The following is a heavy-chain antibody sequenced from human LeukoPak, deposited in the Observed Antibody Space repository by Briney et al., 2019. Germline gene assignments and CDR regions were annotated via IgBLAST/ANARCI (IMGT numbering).Heavy chain of an antibody. J-gene: IGHJ4*02. D-gene: IGHD5-12*01. V-gene: IGHV1-69*06. CDR3: ARASAGGYDFDY. CDR1: GGTFSSYA. CDR2: IIPIFGTA. Sequence: SVKVSCKASGGTFSSYAIGWVRQAPGQGLEWMGGIIPIFGTANYAQKFQGRVTITADKSTSTAYMELSSLRSEDTAVYYCARASAGGYDFDYWGQGTLVTVSS.